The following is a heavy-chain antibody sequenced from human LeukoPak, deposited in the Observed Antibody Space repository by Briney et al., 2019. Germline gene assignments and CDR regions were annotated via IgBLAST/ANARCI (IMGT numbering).Heavy chain of an antibody. CDR1: GCTFTGYY. D-gene: IGHD1-20*01. CDR2: INPNSGGT. J-gene: IGHJ4*02. V-gene: IGHV1-2*02. Sequence: ASVKVSCKASGCTFTGYYMHWVRQAPGQGLEWVGWINPNSGGTNYAQKFQGRVTMTRDTSISTAYMELSRLRSDDTAVYYCARGITGTTVFDYWGQGALVTVSS. CDR3: ARGITGTTVFDY.